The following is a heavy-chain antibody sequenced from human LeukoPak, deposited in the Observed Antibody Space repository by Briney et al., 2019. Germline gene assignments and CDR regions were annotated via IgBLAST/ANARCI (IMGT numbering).Heavy chain of an antibody. CDR1: GGSISSGGYY. Sequence: SETLSLTCTVSGGSISSGGYYWSWIRQHPGKGLEWIGYIYYSGSTYYNPSLKSRVTISVDTSKNQFSLKLSSVTAADTAVYYCARSRGGRGLWFDPWGQGTLVTVSS. CDR2: IYYSGST. CDR3: ARSRGGRGLWFDP. J-gene: IGHJ5*02. D-gene: IGHD3-16*01. V-gene: IGHV4-31*03.